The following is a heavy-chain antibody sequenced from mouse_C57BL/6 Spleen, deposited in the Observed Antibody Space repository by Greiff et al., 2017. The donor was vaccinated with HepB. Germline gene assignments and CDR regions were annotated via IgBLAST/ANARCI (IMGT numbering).Heavy chain of an antibody. V-gene: IGHV5-4*01. CDR3: ARERPDYYAMDY. CDR1: GFTFSSYA. J-gene: IGHJ4*01. Sequence: EVKLQESGGGLVKPGGSLKLSCAASGFTFSSYAMSWVRQTPEKRLEWVATISDGGSYTYYPDNVKGRFTISRDNAKNNLYMQMSHLKSEDTAMYYCARERPDYYAMDYWGQGTSVTVSS. CDR2: ISDGGSYT.